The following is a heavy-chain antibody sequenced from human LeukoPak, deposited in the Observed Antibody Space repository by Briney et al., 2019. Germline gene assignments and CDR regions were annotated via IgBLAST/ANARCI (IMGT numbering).Heavy chain of an antibody. J-gene: IGHJ3*02. CDR3: ARSLLGNDAFDI. D-gene: IGHD1-26*01. CDR1: GGSISSSSYY. V-gene: IGHV4-39*01. CDR2: IYYSGST. Sequence: SETRSLTCTVSGGSISSSSYYWGWIRQPPGMGLEWIGRIYYSGSTYYNPSLKSRVTISVDTSKNQFSLKLSSVTAADTAVYYCARSLLGNDAFDIWGQGTMVTVSS.